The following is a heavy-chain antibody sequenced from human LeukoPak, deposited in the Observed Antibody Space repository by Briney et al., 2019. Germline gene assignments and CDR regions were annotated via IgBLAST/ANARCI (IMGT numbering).Heavy chain of an antibody. D-gene: IGHD5-24*01. V-gene: IGHV4-59*01. Sequence: RPSETLSLTCTVSGGSISSYYWSWIRQPPGKGLEWIGYIYYGGSTNYNPSLKSRVTISVDTSKNQFSLKLSSVTAADTAVYYCAREGGDGLLNWFDPWGQGTLVTVSS. CDR3: AREGGDGLLNWFDP. J-gene: IGHJ5*02. CDR1: GGSISSYY. CDR2: IYYGGST.